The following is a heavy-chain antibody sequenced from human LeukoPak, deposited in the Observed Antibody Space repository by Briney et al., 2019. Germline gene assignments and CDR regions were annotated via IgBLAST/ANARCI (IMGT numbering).Heavy chain of an antibody. V-gene: IGHV3-21*01. J-gene: IGHJ3*02. CDR1: GFTFSNYC. Sequence: GGSLKLSCSGSGFTFSNYCMDWVRQAPGKGLEWVSSISSSSSYIYYADSVKGRFTISRDNAKNSLYLQMNSLRAEDTAVYYCARVNYGDAFDIWGQGTMVTVSS. D-gene: IGHD3-10*01. CDR3: ARVNYGDAFDI. CDR2: ISSSSSYI.